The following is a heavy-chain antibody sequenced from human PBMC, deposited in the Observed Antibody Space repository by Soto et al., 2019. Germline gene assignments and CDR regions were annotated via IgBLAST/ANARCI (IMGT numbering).Heavy chain of an antibody. D-gene: IGHD1-26*01. CDR3: ARGGDFYSGSPQNNFDY. V-gene: IGHV3-66*01. CDR1: GFTVSSNY. J-gene: IGHJ4*02. CDR2: IYSGGST. Sequence: PGGSLRLSCAASGFTVSSNYMNWVRQAPGKGLEWVSVIYSGGSTYYADSVKGRFTISRDNSKNTLFLQMNSLRAEDTAVYYCARGGDFYSGSPQNNFDYWGQGTLVTVSS.